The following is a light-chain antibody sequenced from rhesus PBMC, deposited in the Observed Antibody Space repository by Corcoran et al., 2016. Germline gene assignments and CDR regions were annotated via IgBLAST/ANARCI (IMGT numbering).Light chain of an antibody. J-gene: IGKJ4*01. CDR1: QGISNW. CDR3: QQYNNYPLT. V-gene: IGKV1-69*01. CDR2: FAS. Sequence: DIQMTQSPSSLSASVGDRVTITCQASQGISNWLDWYQQKPGKAPKPLIYFASSLKKGVPSSFSGGGSGTDYTLTISSLQPEDSATYHCQQYNNYPLTFGGGTKVEIK.